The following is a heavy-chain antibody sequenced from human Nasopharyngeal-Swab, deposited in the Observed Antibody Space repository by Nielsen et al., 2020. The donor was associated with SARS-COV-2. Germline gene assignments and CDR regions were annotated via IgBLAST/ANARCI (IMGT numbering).Heavy chain of an antibody. CDR3: ATRRHGH. Sequence: RQAPGKGLEWIGYIYYSGSTYYNPSLKSRVTISVDTSKNQFSLKLSSVTAADTAVYYCATRRHGHWGQGTLVTVSS. D-gene: IGHD3/OR15-3a*01. J-gene: IGHJ4*02. V-gene: IGHV4-31*02. CDR2: IYYSGST.